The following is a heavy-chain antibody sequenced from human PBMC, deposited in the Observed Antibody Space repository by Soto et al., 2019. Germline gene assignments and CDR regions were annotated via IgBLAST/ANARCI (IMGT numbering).Heavy chain of an antibody. D-gene: IGHD3-3*01. CDR3: ASDGGPYSAMDV. Sequence: SETLSLTCTVSSGSINSYYWSWIRQPPGKGLEWIGYIYYSGSTNYNPSLKSRVTISIDTSKTQFSLKLTSVTAADTAVYYCASDGGPYSAMDVWGQGTTVTVSS. CDR2: IYYSGST. J-gene: IGHJ6*02. V-gene: IGHV4-59*01. CDR1: SGSINSYY.